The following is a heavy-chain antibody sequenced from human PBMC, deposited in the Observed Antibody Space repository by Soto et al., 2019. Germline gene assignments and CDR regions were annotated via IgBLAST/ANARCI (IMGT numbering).Heavy chain of an antibody. J-gene: IGHJ4*02. V-gene: IGHV3-33*01. CDR1: GFTFSRYD. Sequence: QVQLVESGGGVVQPGRSLRLSCAASGFTFSRYDIHWVRQAPGKGLEWVSVIWYDGSNKHYADSVNGRFTISRDNSKNTLSLQMNSLRAEDTAVYSCARDEHRYFDYWGQGTLVTVSS. CDR3: ARDEHRYFDY. CDR2: IWYDGSNK.